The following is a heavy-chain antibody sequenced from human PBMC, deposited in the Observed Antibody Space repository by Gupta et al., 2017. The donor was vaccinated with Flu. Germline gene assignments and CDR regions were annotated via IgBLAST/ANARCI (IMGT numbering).Heavy chain of an antibody. Sequence: QVQLVESGGGVVPPGSSLRLSCAASGFSFSDYGLHWFRQAPGKGLEWVAVIWFDGSTIFYGDSVKGRFTISRDNSNNTVYLQMNSLRVDDTAVYFCARREGSAWYEGIDFWGQGTLVTVSS. CDR3: ARREGSAWYEGIDF. V-gene: IGHV3-33*01. D-gene: IGHD6-19*01. CDR1: GFSFSDYG. CDR2: IWFDGSTI. J-gene: IGHJ4*02.